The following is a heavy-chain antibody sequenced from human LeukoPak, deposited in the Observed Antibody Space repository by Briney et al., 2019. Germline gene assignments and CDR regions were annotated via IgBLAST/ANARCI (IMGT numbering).Heavy chain of an antibody. D-gene: IGHD3-22*01. CDR3: AKVLTKIVVTIPDGFDI. Sequence: GGSLRLSCAASGFSFNDYAMHRVRQAPGQGLEWVSLISGDGSFTYYADSVKGRLSISRDNTKNSLYLQINSLRSEDTALYFCAKVLTKIVVTIPDGFDIWSQGTMVTVSS. CDR2: ISGDGSFT. J-gene: IGHJ3*02. V-gene: IGHV3-43*02. CDR1: GFSFNDYA.